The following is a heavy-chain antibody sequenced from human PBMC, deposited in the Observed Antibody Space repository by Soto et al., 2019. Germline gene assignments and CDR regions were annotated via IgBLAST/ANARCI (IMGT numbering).Heavy chain of an antibody. Sequence: PSETLSLTCGVSDGSISSGGYSWSWIRQPTGKGLEWIGYIYHSGSTYYNPSLKGRVTISVDRSKNQFSLKLSSVTAADTAVYYCARGGIYSGYGLYYYYGMDVWGQGTTVTVS. CDR2: IYHSGST. J-gene: IGHJ6*02. CDR3: ARGGIYSGYGLYYYYGMDV. CDR1: DGSISSGGYS. D-gene: IGHD5-12*01. V-gene: IGHV4-30-2*01.